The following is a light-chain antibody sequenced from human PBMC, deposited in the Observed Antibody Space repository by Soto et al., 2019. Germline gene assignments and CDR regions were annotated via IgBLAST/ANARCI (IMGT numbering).Light chain of an antibody. V-gene: IGLV2-14*03. CDR1: SSDVGAYNF. J-gene: IGLJ1*01. CDR2: DVS. Sequence: QSALTQPASVSGSRGQSITISCTGNSSDVGAYNFFSLYPQHPGKLLKLIIFDVSRRPSGLSDCFSGYKSGNAASLTISGLPAEDEGYYYCSSDTSSSTHVFGSGTKVTVL. CDR3: SSDTSSSTHV.